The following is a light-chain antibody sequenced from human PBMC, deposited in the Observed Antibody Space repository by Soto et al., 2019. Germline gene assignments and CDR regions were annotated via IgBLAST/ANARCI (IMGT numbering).Light chain of an antibody. V-gene: IGKV3-15*01. Sequence: EIVMTLSPASLPMSPGERATLSCRASQSVSSYLAWYQQKPGQAPRLLIYGASSRANGIPARFSGSGSGTEFTLTISSLQSEDFAVYYCQQYNNWQLTFGGGTKVDIX. CDR2: GAS. CDR3: QQYNNWQLT. J-gene: IGKJ4*01. CDR1: QSVSSY.